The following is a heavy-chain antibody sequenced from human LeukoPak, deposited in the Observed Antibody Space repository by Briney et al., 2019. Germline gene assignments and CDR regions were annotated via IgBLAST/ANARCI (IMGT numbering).Heavy chain of an antibody. Sequence: PGGSLRLSCAASEFTFSNYGMHWVRQAPGKGLEWVAFIRFDGGNKYYADSVKGRFTISRDNAKNSLYLQMNRLRAEDTAVYYCARGSWLWDYWGQGTLVTVSS. CDR3: ARGSWLWDY. V-gene: IGHV3-30*02. CDR2: IRFDGGNK. D-gene: IGHD3-22*01. J-gene: IGHJ4*02. CDR1: EFTFSNYG.